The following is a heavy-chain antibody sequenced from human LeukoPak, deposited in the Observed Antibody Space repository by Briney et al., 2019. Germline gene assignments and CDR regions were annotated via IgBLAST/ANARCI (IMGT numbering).Heavy chain of an antibody. CDR1: GFTFSTYS. J-gene: IGHJ5*02. V-gene: IGHV3-21*01. D-gene: IGHD1-26*01. CDR3: ARGFGEKWLTRSGSDFS. CDR2: ISSSGSHI. Sequence: PGGSLRLSCAASGFTFSTYSMSWVRQAAGKGLAWVSSISSSGSHIYYADSVKGRFTISRDNAKNSLFLQMNSLRAEDTAVYYCARGFGEKWLTRSGSDFSWGKGTLVPVSS.